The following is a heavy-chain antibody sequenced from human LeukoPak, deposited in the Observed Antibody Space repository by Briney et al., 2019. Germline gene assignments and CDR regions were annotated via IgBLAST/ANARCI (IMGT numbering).Heavy chain of an antibody. J-gene: IGHJ6*03. CDR3: ARDKEMATIGGYYYYMDV. CDR2: ISGSGGST. V-gene: IGHV3-23*01. CDR1: GFTFSVYA. Sequence: PGGSLRLSCAASGFTFSVYAMTWVRQAPGKGLEWVSAISGSGGSTYYADSVKGRFTISRDNSKNTLYLQMNSLRSEDTAVYYCARDKEMATIGGYYYYMDVWGKGTTVTVSS. D-gene: IGHD5-24*01.